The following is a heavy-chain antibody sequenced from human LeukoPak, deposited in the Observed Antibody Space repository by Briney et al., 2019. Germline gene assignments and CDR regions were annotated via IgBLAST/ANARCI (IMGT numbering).Heavy chain of an antibody. J-gene: IGHJ5*02. CDR2: IIPIFGTA. V-gene: IGHV1-69*01. Sequence: SVKVSCKASGGTFSSYAISWVRQAPGQGLEWMGGIIPIFGTANYAQKFQGRVTITADESTSTAYMELSSLRSEDTAVYYCARDSHHIVVVPAAHRWFDPWGQGTLVTVSS. CDR1: GGTFSSYA. CDR3: ARDSHHIVVVPAAHRWFDP. D-gene: IGHD2-2*01.